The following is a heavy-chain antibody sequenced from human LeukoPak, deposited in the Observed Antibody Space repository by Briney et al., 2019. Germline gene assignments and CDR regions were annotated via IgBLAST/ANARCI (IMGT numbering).Heavy chain of an antibody. CDR3: ARAFLGGDY. D-gene: IGHD3-3*02. Sequence: PGGSLRLSCAASGFTFSSYGMHWVRQAPGKGLEWVAVISYDGSNKYYADSVKGRFTISRDNAKNSLYLQMSRLRDEDTAVYYCARAFLGGDYWGQGTLVTVSS. CDR1: GFTFSSYG. J-gene: IGHJ4*02. V-gene: IGHV3-30*03. CDR2: ISYDGSNK.